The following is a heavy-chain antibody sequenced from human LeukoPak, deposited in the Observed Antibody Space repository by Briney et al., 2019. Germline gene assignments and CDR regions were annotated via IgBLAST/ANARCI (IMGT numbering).Heavy chain of an antibody. D-gene: IGHD6-13*01. CDR2: IRGSDDST. CDR3: AKDTGPAAGITADY. Sequence: TGGSLRLSCAASGFTFSSYAMTWVRQAPGKGLEWVSTIRGSDDSTYYADSVKGRFTISRNNSKNTLYLQMYSLRAEDTAIYYCAKDTGPAAGITADYWGQGTLVTVSS. J-gene: IGHJ4*02. CDR1: GFTFSSYA. V-gene: IGHV3-23*01.